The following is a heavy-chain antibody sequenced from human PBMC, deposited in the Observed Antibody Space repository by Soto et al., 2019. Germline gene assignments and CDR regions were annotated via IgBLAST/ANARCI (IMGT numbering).Heavy chain of an antibody. CDR3: ARAEMVYDISGALDI. D-gene: IGHD2-8*01. CDR1: GGSISIYY. J-gene: IGHJ3*02. V-gene: IGHV4-59*01. CDR2: IHNSGST. Sequence: SETLSLTCTVSGGSISIYYWNWIRQTPGKGLEWIGYIHNSGSTNYNPSLKSRVTISVDTSKNQFSLELSSVTAADTAVYYCARAEMVYDISGALDIWGQGTLVTVSS.